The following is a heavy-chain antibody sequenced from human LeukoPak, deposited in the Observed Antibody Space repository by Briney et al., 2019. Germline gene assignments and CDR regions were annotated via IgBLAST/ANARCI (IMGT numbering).Heavy chain of an antibody. D-gene: IGHD3-10*01. J-gene: IGHJ3*02. V-gene: IGHV4-31*03. Sequence: PSQTLSLTSTVSGVSISSGGYYWSWIRQHPGKGLEWIGYIYYSGSTYYNPSLKSRVTISVDTSKNQFSLKLSSVTAADTAVYYCARVGVTMVRGVIIRAIDIWGQGTMVTVSS. CDR3: ARVGVTMVRGVIIRAIDI. CDR2: IYYSGST. CDR1: GVSISSGGYY.